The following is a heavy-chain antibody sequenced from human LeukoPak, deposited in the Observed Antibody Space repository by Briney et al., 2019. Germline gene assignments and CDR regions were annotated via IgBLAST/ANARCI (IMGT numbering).Heavy chain of an antibody. Sequence: GGSLRLSCAAAGLTFSDYEMYWVRQAPGEGLEWVLYISSSGETIYYADSVKGRFTISRDNANKSLYLRMSSLRVEDTAIYYCIPPAAGLRRTISTEYFQHWGQGALVTVSS. V-gene: IGHV3-48*03. J-gene: IGHJ1*01. CDR3: IPPAAGLRRTISTEYFQH. CDR1: GLTFSDYE. CDR2: ISSSGETI. D-gene: IGHD6-13*01.